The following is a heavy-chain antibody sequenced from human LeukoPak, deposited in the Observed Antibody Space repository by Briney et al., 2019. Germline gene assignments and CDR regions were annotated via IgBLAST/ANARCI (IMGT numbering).Heavy chain of an antibody. J-gene: IGHJ4*02. CDR3: ARGLPLLDY. CDR1: GFTFSSYG. Sequence: GSLRLSCAASGFTFSSYGLHWVRQAPGQGLEWVAVIWYDGSNKYYADSVKGRFTISRDNSKNTLYLQMNSLRAEDTAVYYCARGLPLLDYWGQGTLVTVSS. D-gene: IGHD4-11*01. V-gene: IGHV3-33*01. CDR2: IWYDGSNK.